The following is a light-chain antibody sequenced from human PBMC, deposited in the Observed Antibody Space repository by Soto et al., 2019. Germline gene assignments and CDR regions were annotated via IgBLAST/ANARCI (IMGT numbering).Light chain of an antibody. Sequence: DIVLTHSPDTLSLSPGERATLSFRASQSVSSSNFAWYQQKPAQAPRLLIYGASRRAPGIPERFSGSGSGTDFTLTISSLQPEDFATYYCQQSYSTPEFGQGTKVDIK. V-gene: IGKV3-20*01. CDR1: QSVSSSN. CDR2: GAS. CDR3: QQSYSTPE. J-gene: IGKJ1*01.